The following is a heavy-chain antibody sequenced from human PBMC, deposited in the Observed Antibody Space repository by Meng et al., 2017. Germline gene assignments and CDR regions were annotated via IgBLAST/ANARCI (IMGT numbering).Heavy chain of an antibody. CDR1: GGSISSYY. CDR2: IYYSGST. V-gene: IGHV4-59*01. CDR3: ARGYDFWSGQYYFDY. D-gene: IGHD3-3*01. Sequence: QVPRKGSGPGLVKPSETLSLTCTVSGGSISSYYWSWIRQPPGKGLEWIGYIYYSGSTNYNPSLKSRVTISVDTSKNQFSLKLSSVTAADTAVYYCARGYDFWSGQYYFDYWGQGTLVTVSS. J-gene: IGHJ4*02.